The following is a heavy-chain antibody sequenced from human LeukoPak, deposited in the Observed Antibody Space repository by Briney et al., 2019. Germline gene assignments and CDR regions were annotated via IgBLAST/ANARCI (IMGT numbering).Heavy chain of an antibody. V-gene: IGHV1-69*05. D-gene: IGHD2-15*01. Sequence: SVKVSCKASGGTFSGYAISWVRQAPGQGLEWMGRIIPIFGTANYAQKFQGRVTITTDESTSTAYMELSSLRSEDTAVYYCARMVVDIVVVVAARRQSVPFDIWGQGTMVTVSS. CDR1: GGTFSGYA. J-gene: IGHJ3*02. CDR2: IIPIFGTA. CDR3: ARMVVDIVVVVAARRQSVPFDI.